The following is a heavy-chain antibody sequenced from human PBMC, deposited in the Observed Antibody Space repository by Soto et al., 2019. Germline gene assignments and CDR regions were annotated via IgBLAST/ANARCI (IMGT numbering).Heavy chain of an antibody. J-gene: IGHJ4*02. D-gene: IGHD6-19*01. V-gene: IGHV1-3*01. CDR2: INAGNGNT. CDR3: ARESGQWLAVDY. Sequence: QVQLVQSGAEVKKPGASVKVSCKASGYTFTSYAMHWVRQAPGQRLEWMGWINAGNGNTKYSQKFQGRVTITRDTSASTAYMELSSLRSDDTAVYYCARESGQWLAVDYWGQGTLVTVSS. CDR1: GYTFTSYA.